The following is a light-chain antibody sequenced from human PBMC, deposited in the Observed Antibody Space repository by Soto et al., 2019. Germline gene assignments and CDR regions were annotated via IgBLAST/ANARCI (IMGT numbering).Light chain of an antibody. J-gene: IGLJ1*01. CDR3: GTCDDSLNGYV. V-gene: IGLV1-44*01. CDR2: TNN. Sequence: QSVLTQPASASATPVQRVTVSCFGSSSNIGSNTVNWYQQLPGTAPKLLSYTNNQRPPAVPARFSGADSGTSASLAISGLQSEDEAAYYCGTCDDSLNGYVFGTGTKVTV. CDR1: SSNIGSNT.